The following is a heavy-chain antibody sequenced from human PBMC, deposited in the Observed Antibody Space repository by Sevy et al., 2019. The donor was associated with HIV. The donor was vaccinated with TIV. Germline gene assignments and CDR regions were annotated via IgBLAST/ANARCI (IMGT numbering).Heavy chain of an antibody. J-gene: IGHJ6*02. D-gene: IGHD3-3*01. V-gene: IGHV3-30-3*01. CDR2: ISYDGSNK. Sequence: GGSLRLSCPASGFTFSSYAMHWVRQAPGKGLEWVAVISYDGSNKYYADSVKGRFTISRDNSKNTLYLQMNSLRAEDTAVYYCARDRRYYDFWSGYYNPYYYGMDVWGQGTTVTVSS. CDR1: GFTFSSYA. CDR3: ARDRRYYDFWSGYYNPYYYGMDV.